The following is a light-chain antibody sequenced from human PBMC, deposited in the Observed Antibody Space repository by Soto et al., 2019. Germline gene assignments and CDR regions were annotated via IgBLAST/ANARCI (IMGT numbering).Light chain of an antibody. V-gene: IGKV3-15*01. CDR2: GAS. Sequence: EIVMTQSPATLSVSPGERATLSCRASQSVSNNLAWYQKKPGQAPRLLIYGASTRATGIPARFSGSGSGTEFTLTISILQSEAFAVYYCQQYNNWWTFGQGTRVEIK. CDR3: QQYNNWWT. J-gene: IGKJ1*01. CDR1: QSVSNN.